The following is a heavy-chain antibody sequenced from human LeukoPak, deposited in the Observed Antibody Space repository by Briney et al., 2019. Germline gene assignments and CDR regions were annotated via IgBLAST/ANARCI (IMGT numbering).Heavy chain of an antibody. CDR1: GFTFSSYG. Sequence: GGSLRFSCVASGFTFSSYGMHWVRQAPGKGLEWVAVISYDGSNKYYADSVKGRFTISRDNSKNTLYLQMNSLRAEDTAVYYCAKVGGSGSLDYWGQGTLVTVSS. J-gene: IGHJ4*02. D-gene: IGHD3-10*01. CDR2: ISYDGSNK. V-gene: IGHV3-30*18. CDR3: AKVGGSGSLDY.